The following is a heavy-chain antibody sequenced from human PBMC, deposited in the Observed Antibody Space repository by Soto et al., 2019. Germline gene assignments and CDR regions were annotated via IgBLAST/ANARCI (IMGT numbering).Heavy chain of an antibody. Sequence: EVQLVESGGGLVKPGGSLRLSCAASGFTFSNAWMSWVRQAPGKGLEWVGHIKSKTDGGTKNYAAPVKGRFTISRDDSKNTLYLQMNSLKTEDTAVYYCTTQDYDYVWGTFDYWGQGTLVTVSS. CDR2: IKSKTDGGTK. D-gene: IGHD3-16*01. V-gene: IGHV3-15*01. J-gene: IGHJ4*02. CDR3: TTQDYDYVWGTFDY. CDR1: GFTFSNAW.